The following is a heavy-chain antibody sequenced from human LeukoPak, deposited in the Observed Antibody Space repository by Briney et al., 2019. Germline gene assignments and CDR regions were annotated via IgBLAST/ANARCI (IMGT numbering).Heavy chain of an antibody. CDR3: ARGGVMVRGTGDY. CDR2: ISSSSSYI. V-gene: IGHV3-21*01. CDR1: GFTFSSYS. Sequence: PGGSLRPSCAASGFTFSSYSMNWVRQAPGKGLEWVSSISSSSSYIYYADSVKGRFTISRDNAKNSLYLQMNSLRAEDTAVYYCARGGVMVRGTGDYWGQGTLVTVSS. D-gene: IGHD3-10*01. J-gene: IGHJ4*02.